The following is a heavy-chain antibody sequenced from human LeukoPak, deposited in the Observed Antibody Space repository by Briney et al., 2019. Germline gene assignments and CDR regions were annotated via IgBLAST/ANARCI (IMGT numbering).Heavy chain of an antibody. V-gene: IGHV3-23*01. Sequence: GGSLRLSCAASGFTFSSYAMSWVRQAPGKGLEWVSAIIGSGGSTYYADSVEGRFTISRDNSKNTLYLQMNSLRAEDTAVYYCAKDPSGPRNWFDSWGQGTLVTVSS. CDR2: IIGSGGST. D-gene: IGHD5-12*01. CDR1: GFTFSSYA. CDR3: AKDPSGPRNWFDS. J-gene: IGHJ5*01.